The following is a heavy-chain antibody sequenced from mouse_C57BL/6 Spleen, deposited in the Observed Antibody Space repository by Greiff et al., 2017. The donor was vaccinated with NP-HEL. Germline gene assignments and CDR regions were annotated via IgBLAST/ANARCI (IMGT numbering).Heavy chain of an antibody. Sequence: VQLQQSGPELVKPGASVKISCKASGYAFSSSWVNWVKQRPGKGLEWIGRIYPGDGDTNYNGKFKGKATLTADKSSSTAYMQLSSLTSEDSAVYFCARYDGYYGYFDVWGTGTTVTVSS. D-gene: IGHD2-3*01. V-gene: IGHV1-82*01. CDR3: ARYDGYYGYFDV. CDR2: IYPGDGDT. CDR1: GYAFSSSW. J-gene: IGHJ1*03.